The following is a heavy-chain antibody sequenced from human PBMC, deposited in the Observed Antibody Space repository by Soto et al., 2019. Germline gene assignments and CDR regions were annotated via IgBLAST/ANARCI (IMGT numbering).Heavy chain of an antibody. J-gene: IGHJ5*02. V-gene: IGHV4-4*02. CDR3: ARRAVAATSWFDP. D-gene: IGHD6-19*01. CDR1: GGSISSSNW. Sequence: QVQLQESGPGLVKPSGTLSLTCAVSGGSISSSNWWSWVRQPPGKGLEWIAEMYQSGRTNYNPSLMSRVTVSVDTSKNQFSLRLYSVTAADTALYYCARRAVAATSWFDPWGQGTLVTVSS. CDR2: MYQSGRT.